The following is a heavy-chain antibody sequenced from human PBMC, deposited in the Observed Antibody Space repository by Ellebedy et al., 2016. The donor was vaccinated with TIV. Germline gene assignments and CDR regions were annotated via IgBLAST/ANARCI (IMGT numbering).Heavy chain of an antibody. Sequence: KVSCKGSGYSFTSYWISWVRQTPGKGLDWMGRIDPSDSYTNYSPSFQGHVTISADSSITTAYLQWSSLKASDTAMYYCERLRAGAVGGDSWGQGTLVTVSS. J-gene: IGHJ4*02. D-gene: IGHD6-19*01. CDR1: GYSFTSYW. CDR3: ERLRAGAVGGDS. CDR2: IDPSDSYT. V-gene: IGHV5-10-1*01.